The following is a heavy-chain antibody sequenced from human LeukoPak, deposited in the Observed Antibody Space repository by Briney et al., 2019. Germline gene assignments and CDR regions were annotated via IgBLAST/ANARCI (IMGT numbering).Heavy chain of an antibody. Sequence: GGSLRLSCTASGFTFSTYWMSWVRQAPGRGLEWVANIKQDGSEEYYVDSVKGRFSISRDNAKNSLYLQMNILAAEDTAVYYCARTDSGSYQKAFDVWGQGTMVTVSS. J-gene: IGHJ3*01. CDR1: GFTFSTYW. D-gene: IGHD1-26*01. V-gene: IGHV3-7*04. CDR3: ARTDSGSYQKAFDV. CDR2: IKQDGSEE.